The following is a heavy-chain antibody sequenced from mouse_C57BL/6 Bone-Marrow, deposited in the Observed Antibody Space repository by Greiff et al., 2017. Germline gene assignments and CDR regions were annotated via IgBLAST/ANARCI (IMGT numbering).Heavy chain of an antibody. D-gene: IGHD3-2*02. V-gene: IGHV1-69*01. Sequence: QVQLQQPGAELVMPGASVKLSCKASGYTFTSYWMHWVKQRPGQGLEWIGEIAPSDSYTNYNQKFKGKSTLTVDKSSSTAYMQLSSLTSEDSAVYYCAREGAQAPYYFDYWGQGTTLTVSS. CDR1: GYTFTSYW. J-gene: IGHJ2*01. CDR2: IAPSDSYT. CDR3: AREGAQAPYYFDY.